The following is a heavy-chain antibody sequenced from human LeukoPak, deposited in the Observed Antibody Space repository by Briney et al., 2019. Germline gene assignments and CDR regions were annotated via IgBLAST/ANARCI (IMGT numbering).Heavy chain of an antibody. J-gene: IGHJ4*02. D-gene: IGHD1-14*01. V-gene: IGHV3-74*01. CDR1: GFTFSSYW. Sequence: GGSLRLSCAASGFTFSSYWMHWVRQVPGKGLVWVARINPGGSSITYADAVKGRFTISRDNAKNTLYLQMDSLRAEDTGVYYCARSNQADDYWGQGTLVTVSS. CDR3: ARSNQADDY. CDR2: INPGGSSI.